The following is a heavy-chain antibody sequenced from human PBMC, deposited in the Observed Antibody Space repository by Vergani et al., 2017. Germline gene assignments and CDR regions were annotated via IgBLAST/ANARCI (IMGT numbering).Heavy chain of an antibody. V-gene: IGHV1-8*02. D-gene: IGHD6-13*01. CDR2: MNPNSGNT. Sequence: QVQLVQSGAEVKKPGASVKVSCKASGYTFTSYGISWVRQAPGQGLEWMGWMNPNSGNTGYAQKFQGRVTMTRNTSISTAYMELSSLRSEDTAVYYCAKAFSSSWYPYYYYYGMDVWGQGTTVTVSS. CDR1: GYTFTSYG. CDR3: AKAFSSSWYPYYYYYGMDV. J-gene: IGHJ6*02.